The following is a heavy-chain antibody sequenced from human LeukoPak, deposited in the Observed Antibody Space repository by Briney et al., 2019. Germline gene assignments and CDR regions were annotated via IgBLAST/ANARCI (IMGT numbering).Heavy chain of an antibody. Sequence: SETLSLTCAVYGGSFSGYYWSWIRQPPGKGLEWIGEINHSGSTNYNPSLKSRVTMSVDTSKNQFSLKLRSVTAADTAVYYSARVAYVVVTAMGEGWFDPWGQGTLVTVSS. D-gene: IGHD2-21*02. CDR2: INHSGST. CDR3: ARVAYVVVTAMGEGWFDP. CDR1: GGSFSGYY. V-gene: IGHV4-34*01. J-gene: IGHJ5*02.